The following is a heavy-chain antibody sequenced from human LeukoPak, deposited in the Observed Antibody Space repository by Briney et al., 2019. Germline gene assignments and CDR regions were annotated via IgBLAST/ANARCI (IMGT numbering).Heavy chain of an antibody. CDR3: ATYRSSGWYDYFDS. CDR2: IKEDGSEK. J-gene: IGHJ4*02. CDR1: GFTFSSYW. V-gene: IGHV3-7*01. Sequence: GGSLRLSCAASGFTFSSYWMSWVRQAPGRGLEWVANIKEDGSEKYYVDSVRGRFTISRDNAKNSLYLQMNSLRAEDTAVYYCATYRSSGWYDYFDSWGQGTLVTVSS. D-gene: IGHD6-19*01.